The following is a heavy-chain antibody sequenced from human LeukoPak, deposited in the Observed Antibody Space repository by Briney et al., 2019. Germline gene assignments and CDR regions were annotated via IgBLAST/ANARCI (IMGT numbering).Heavy chain of an antibody. CDR2: ISGSGGGT. D-gene: IGHD2-2*03. J-gene: IGHJ4*02. Sequence: QSGGSLRLSCAASGFTFSNYGMNWVRQAPGKGLEWVSVISGSGGGTYYADSVKGRFTISRDNSKNTLYLQMNSLRVEDTAVYYCAKAGPTFGYGSFDYWGQGALVTVSS. V-gene: IGHV3-23*01. CDR3: AKAGPTFGYGSFDY. CDR1: GFTFSNYG.